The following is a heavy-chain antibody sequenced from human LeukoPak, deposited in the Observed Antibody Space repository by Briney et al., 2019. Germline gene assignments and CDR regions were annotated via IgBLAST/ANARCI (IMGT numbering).Heavy chain of an antibody. Sequence: SETLSLTCTVSGDSISSYYWSWLRQPAGKGLEWIGRIYTRGSTNYNPSLKSRVTMSVHKSKNQFSLKLNSVTAADTAVYYCARDPDYSDSNEGPWGQGTLVTVSS. CDR2: IYTRGST. J-gene: IGHJ5*02. V-gene: IGHV4-4*07. D-gene: IGHD3-22*01. CDR1: GDSISSYY. CDR3: ARDPDYSDSNEGP.